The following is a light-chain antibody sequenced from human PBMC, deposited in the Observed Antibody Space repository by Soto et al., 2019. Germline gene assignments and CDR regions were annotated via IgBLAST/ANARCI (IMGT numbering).Light chain of an antibody. Sequence: QSALTQPASVSGSPGQSLTISCTGTNNDVGSYNLVTWYQHHPGEAPKLLIFEVNKRPSAVSTRFSASKSGSTASLTISGLQVEDEADYCCCSYAGGGTWVFGGGTKVTVL. CDR3: CSYAGGGTWV. V-gene: IGLV2-23*02. CDR1: NNDVGSYNL. J-gene: IGLJ3*02. CDR2: EVN.